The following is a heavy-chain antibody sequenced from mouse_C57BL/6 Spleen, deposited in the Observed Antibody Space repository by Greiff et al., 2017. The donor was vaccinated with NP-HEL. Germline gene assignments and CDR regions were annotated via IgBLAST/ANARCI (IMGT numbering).Heavy chain of an antibody. J-gene: IGHJ1*03. CDR3: TKGVITTVVALYCDIDT. V-gene: IGHV14-1*01. CDR2: IDPEDGDT. Sequence: EVQLQQSGAELVRPGASVKLSCTASGFNIKDYYMHWVKQRPEQGLEWIGRIDPEDGDTEYAPKFQGKATMTADTSSNTAYLQLSSLTSEDTAVYYCTKGVITTVVALYCDIDTWGKGTTATVSS. D-gene: IGHD1-1*01. CDR1: GFNIKDYY.